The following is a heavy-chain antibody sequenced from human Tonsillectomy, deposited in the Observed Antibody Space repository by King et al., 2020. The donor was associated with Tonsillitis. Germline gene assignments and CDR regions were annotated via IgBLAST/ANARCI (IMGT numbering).Heavy chain of an antibody. D-gene: IGHD3-10*01. CDR3: ARAEDDYGSGRPGHFDY. Sequence: VQLVESGGGVVQPGRSLRLSCAASGFSVSGYAMHWVRQAPGKGLEWVAVISYDGRNKYYADSVKGRFTISRDNSKSTLSLQMDSLRGEDTAVYYCARAEDDYGSGRPGHFDYWGQGTLVTVSS. CDR1: GFSVSGYA. J-gene: IGHJ4*02. V-gene: IGHV3-30*01. CDR2: ISYDGRNK.